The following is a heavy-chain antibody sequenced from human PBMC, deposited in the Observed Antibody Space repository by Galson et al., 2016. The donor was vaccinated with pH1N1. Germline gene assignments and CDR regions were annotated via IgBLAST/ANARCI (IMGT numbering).Heavy chain of an antibody. CDR3: ATFSSSSSWRSLDV. CDR2: INPVFGRT. CDR1: GATFNSYG. Sequence: SVKVSCKASGATFNSYGIHWVRQAPGKGLEWMGDINPVFGRTNYAQRFQDRVTITAHDMELSGLRSEGTAIYYCATFSSSSSWRSLDVWGQGTTVTVSS. J-gene: IGHJ3*01. D-gene: IGHD6-6*01. V-gene: IGHV1-69*13.